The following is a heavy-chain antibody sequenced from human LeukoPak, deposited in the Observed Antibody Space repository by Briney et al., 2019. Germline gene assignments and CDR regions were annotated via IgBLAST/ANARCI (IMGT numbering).Heavy chain of an antibody. CDR3: AREVRNYYGSGSYYELFDY. CDR1: GYSISSGYY. D-gene: IGHD3-10*01. J-gene: IGHJ4*02. CDR2: IYYSGST. Sequence: SETLSLTCTVSGYSISSGYYWGWIRQPPGKGLEWIGYIYYSGSTNYNPSLKSRVTISVDTSKNQFSLKLSSVTAADTAVYYCAREVRNYYGSGSYYELFDYRGQGTLVTVSS. V-gene: IGHV4-61*01.